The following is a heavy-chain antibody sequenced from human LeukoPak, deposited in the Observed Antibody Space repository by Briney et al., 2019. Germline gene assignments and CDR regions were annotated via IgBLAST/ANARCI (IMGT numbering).Heavy chain of an antibody. CDR1: GYTFTSYA. CDR3: ARLPGPPLAGAVAGTGY. D-gene: IGHD6-19*01. CDR2: INTNTGNP. J-gene: IGHJ4*02. Sequence: GASVKVSCKASGYTFTSYAMNWVRQAPGQGLEWMGWINTNTGNPTYAQGFTGRFVFSLDTSVSTAYLQISSLKAEDTAVYYCARLPGPPLAGAVAGTGYWGQGTLVTVSS. V-gene: IGHV7-4-1*02.